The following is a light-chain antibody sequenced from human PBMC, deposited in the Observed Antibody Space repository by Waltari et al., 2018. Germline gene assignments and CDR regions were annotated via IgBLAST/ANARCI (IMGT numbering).Light chain of an antibody. CDR2: DVS. CDR3: SSYTSSSTWV. CDR1: SSDGGGHKY. J-gene: IGLJ3*02. Sequence: QSALTQPASVSGSPGQSITISCTGTSSDGGGHKYGSWYQQHPGKAPRLMIYDVSKRPSGVSNRFSGSKSGNTASLTISGLQAEDEADYYCSSYTSSSTWVFGGGTKLTVL. V-gene: IGLV2-14*01.